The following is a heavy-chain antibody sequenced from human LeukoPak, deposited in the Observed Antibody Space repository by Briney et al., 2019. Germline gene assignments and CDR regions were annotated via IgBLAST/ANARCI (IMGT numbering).Heavy chain of an antibody. CDR1: GGSISSSSYY. D-gene: IGHD4-23*01. CDR3: ARGARVTRINWFDP. V-gene: IGHV4-39*01. Sequence: SETLSLTCTVSGGSISSSSYYWGWLRQPPGKGLEWIGSIYYSGRTYYNPSLKSRVTISVDTSKNQFSLKLSSVTAADTAVYYCARGARVTRINWFDPWGQGTLVTVSS. J-gene: IGHJ5*02. CDR2: IYYSGRT.